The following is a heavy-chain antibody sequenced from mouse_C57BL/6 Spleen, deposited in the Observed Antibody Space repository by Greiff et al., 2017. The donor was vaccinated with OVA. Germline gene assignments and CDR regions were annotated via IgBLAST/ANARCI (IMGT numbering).Heavy chain of an antibody. CDR1: GFTFSDYG. V-gene: IGHV5-17*01. Sequence: EVKLVESGGGLVKPGGSLKLSCAASGFTFSDYGMHWVRQAPEKGLEWVAYISSGSSTIYYADTVKGRFTISRDNAKNTMFLQITSLRSEDTAMYYCARSYYGSSYDWGWDFEGWGTGTTVTVAS. CDR2: ISSGSSTI. CDR3: ARSYYGSSYDWGWDFEG. D-gene: IGHD1-1*01. J-gene: IGHJ1*03.